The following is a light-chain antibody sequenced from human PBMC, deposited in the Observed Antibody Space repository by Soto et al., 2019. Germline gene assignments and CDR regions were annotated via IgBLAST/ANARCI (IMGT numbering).Light chain of an antibody. CDR3: SSYTSSSTRV. CDR2: EVS. Sequence: QSALTQPASVSGSPEQAITISCTGTSSDVGGYNYVSWYQQHPGKAPKLMIYEVSNRPSGVSNRFSDSKSGNTASLTISGLQAEDEADYYCSSYTSSSTRVFGGGTKLTVL. V-gene: IGLV2-14*01. J-gene: IGLJ3*02. CDR1: SSDVGGYNY.